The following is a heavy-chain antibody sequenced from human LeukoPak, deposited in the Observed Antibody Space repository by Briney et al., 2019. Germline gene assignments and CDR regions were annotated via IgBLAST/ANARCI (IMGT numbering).Heavy chain of an antibody. J-gene: IGHJ4*02. Sequence: GGSLRLSCAASGFTFSDYRMHWVRQAPGKGLEWVSYVSMSSSSKYYADSVRGRFTVSRDNAKNSLYLQMNSLRAEDTAVYYCATNGGDNSFDSWGQGTLVIVSS. D-gene: IGHD4-23*01. CDR3: ATNGGDNSFDS. V-gene: IGHV3-48*01. CDR1: GFTFSDYR. CDR2: VSMSSSSK.